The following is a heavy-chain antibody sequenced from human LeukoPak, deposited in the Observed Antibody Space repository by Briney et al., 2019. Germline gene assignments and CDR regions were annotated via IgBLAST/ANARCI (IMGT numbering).Heavy chain of an antibody. J-gene: IGHJ4*02. CDR1: GDSVSSNSAA. CDR2: TYYRSKRYN. CDR3: ARDQAGLDY. D-gene: IGHD6-13*01. Sequence: SQTLSLTFAISGDSVSSNSAAWNWITQSPSRGLEWLGRTYYRSKRYNDYAESVKSRINIKPDTSKNQFSLQLNSVTPEDTAVYYCARDQAGLDYWGQGTLVTVSS. V-gene: IGHV6-1*01.